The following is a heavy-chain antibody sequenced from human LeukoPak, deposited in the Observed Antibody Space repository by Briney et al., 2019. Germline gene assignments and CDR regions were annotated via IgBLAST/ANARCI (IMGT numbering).Heavy chain of an antibody. D-gene: IGHD3-3*02. CDR1: GFIFIGYG. Sequence: GGSLRLSCAASGFIFIGYGMHWVRQAPGKGPEWVAFIRPDGHNKYYADSVKGRFMISRDNSKNTVDLQMNSLRGDDTAMYYCAKEGAASWDVYVWGKGTTVTVSS. V-gene: IGHV3-30*02. CDR3: AKEGAASWDVYV. J-gene: IGHJ6*04. CDR2: IRPDGHNK.